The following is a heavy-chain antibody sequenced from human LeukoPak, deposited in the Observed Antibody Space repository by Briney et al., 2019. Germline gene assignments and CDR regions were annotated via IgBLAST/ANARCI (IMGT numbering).Heavy chain of an antibody. CDR1: GDSISSSSYY. V-gene: IGHV4-39*07. J-gene: IGHJ4*02. CDR2: IYYSGST. CDR3: ARRKTVLRFLEWPRQSYYFDY. D-gene: IGHD3-3*01. Sequence: SETLSLTCTVSGDSISSSSYYWGWIRQPPGKGLEWIGSIYYSGSTYYNPSLKSRVTISVDTSKNQFSLKLSSVTAADTAVYYCARRKTVLRFLEWPRQSYYFDYWGQGTLVTVSS.